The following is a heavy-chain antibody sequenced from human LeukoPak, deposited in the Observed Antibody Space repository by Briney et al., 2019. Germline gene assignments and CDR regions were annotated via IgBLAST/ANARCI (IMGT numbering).Heavy chain of an antibody. D-gene: IGHD3-22*01. CDR2: ISSSGSTI. Sequence: PGGSLRLSCAASGFTFSSYEMNWVRQAPGKGLEWVSYISSSGSTIYYADSVKGRFTISRDNAKNSLYLQMNSLRAEDTAVYYCARPKGGYYDSSGYPNWFDPWGQGTLVTVSS. V-gene: IGHV3-48*03. CDR1: GFTFSSYE. CDR3: ARPKGGYYDSSGYPNWFDP. J-gene: IGHJ5*02.